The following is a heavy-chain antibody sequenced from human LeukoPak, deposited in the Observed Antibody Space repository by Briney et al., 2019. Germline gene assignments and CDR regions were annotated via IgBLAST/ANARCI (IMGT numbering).Heavy chain of an antibody. V-gene: IGHV3-30*01. CDR3: ARVGGGSYFDYYFDY. J-gene: IGHJ4*02. CDR1: GFTFSSYA. D-gene: IGHD1-26*01. Sequence: GGSLRLSCAASGFTFSSYAMHWVRQAPGKGLEWVAVISYDGSNKYYADSVKGRFTISRDNSKNTLYLQMNSLRAEDTAVYYCARVGGGSYFDYYFDYWGQGTLVTVSS. CDR2: ISYDGSNK.